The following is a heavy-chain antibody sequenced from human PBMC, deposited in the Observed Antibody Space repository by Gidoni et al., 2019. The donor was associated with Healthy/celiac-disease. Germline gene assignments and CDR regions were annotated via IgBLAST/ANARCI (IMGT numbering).Heavy chain of an antibody. Sequence: QVQLQESGPGLVKPSGTLSLTCAVSGGSISSSNWWSWVRQPPGKGLEWIGEIYHSGSTNYNPSLKSRVTISVDKSKNQFSLKLSSVTAADTAVYYCANSPATKPRGYSYGYGYWGQGTLVTVSS. J-gene: IGHJ4*02. CDR3: ANSPATKPRGYSYGYGY. D-gene: IGHD5-18*01. CDR2: IYHSGST. V-gene: IGHV4-4*02. CDR1: GGSISSSNW.